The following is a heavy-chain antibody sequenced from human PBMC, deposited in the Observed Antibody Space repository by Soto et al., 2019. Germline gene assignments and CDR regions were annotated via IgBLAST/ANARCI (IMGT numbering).Heavy chain of an antibody. D-gene: IGHD3-22*01. V-gene: IGHV3-72*01. Sequence: EVQLVESGGGLVQPGGSLRLSCEASGFTSSDHYMDWVRQAPGKGLEWVARTRNKADGYNTEYAASVKGRFTISRVDSQTSLLLQMNILQTEDTAVDFCTSELRYDSQSYQVDWGHGTLVTVSS. CDR1: GFTSSDHY. CDR2: TRNKADGYNT. CDR3: TSELRYDSQSYQVD. J-gene: IGHJ4*01.